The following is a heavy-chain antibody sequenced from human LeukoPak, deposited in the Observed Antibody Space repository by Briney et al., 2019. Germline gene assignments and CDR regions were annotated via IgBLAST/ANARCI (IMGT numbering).Heavy chain of an antibody. CDR2: IYSGGST. J-gene: IGHJ4*02. CDR1: GFTVSSNY. Sequence: TGGSLRLSCAASGFTVSSNYMSWVRQAPGKGLEWVSVIYSGGSTYYADSVKGRFTISRDNSKNTLYLQMNSLRAEDTAVYYCARETYYYDSSGPRSAYWGQGTLVTVSS. CDR3: ARETYYYDSSGPRSAY. V-gene: IGHV3-53*01. D-gene: IGHD3-22*01.